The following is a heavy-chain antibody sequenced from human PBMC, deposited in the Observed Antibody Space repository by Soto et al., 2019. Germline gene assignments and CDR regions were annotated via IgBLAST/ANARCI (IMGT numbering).Heavy chain of an antibody. CDR2: ISWNSETI. V-gene: IGHV3-9*01. Sequence: EVQLVESGGGLVQPGRSLRLSCAASGFTFDDYAMHWVRQAPGKGLEWVSGISWNSETIGFADSVKGRFTISRDNAKNSLYLQMNNLRTEDAALYYCAKDIAPDYYYMGVWGKGTTVTVSS. CDR3: AKDIAPDYYYMGV. J-gene: IGHJ6*03. CDR1: GFTFDDYA.